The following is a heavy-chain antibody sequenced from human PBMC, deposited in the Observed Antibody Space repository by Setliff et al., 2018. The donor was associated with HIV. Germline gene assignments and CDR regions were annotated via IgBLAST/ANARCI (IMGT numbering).Heavy chain of an antibody. CDR2: NSGSGGST. CDR3: ARDCRVGWVFTYGMDV. D-gene: IGHD6-13*01. CDR1: GFTFSSYA. J-gene: IGHJ6*02. Sequence: GSLRLSCAASGFTFSSYAMSWVRQAPGKGLEWVSANSGSGGSTYYADSVKGRFTISRDNSKNTLFLQMNRLRPEDTDVYYCARDCRVGWVFTYGMDVWGQGTLVTVSS. V-gene: IGHV3-23*01.